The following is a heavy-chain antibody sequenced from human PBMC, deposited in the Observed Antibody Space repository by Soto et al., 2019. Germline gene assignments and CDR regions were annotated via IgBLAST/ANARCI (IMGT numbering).Heavy chain of an antibody. CDR3: TSSSSSWYYYYYGMDV. CDR2: IRSKAYGGTT. Sequence: PGGCLRLSCTAGECIFRDYAMSRFRQTPGKGLEWVGFIRSKAYGGTTEYAASVKGRFTISRDDSKSIAYLQMNSLKTEDTAVYYCTSSSSSWYYYYYGMDVWGQGTTVSVSS. V-gene: IGHV3-49*03. D-gene: IGHD6-13*01. CDR1: ECIFRDYA. J-gene: IGHJ6*02.